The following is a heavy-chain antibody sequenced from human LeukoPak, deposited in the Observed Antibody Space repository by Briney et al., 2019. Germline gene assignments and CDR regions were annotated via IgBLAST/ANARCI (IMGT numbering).Heavy chain of an antibody. CDR1: GFTFSSYG. Sequence: PGGSLRLSCAASGFTFSSYGMHWVRQAPGKGLEWVAVISYDGSNKYYADSVKGRFTISRDNSKNTLYLQMNSLRAEDTAVYYCAKARALHKVVTAPIDYWGQGTLVTVSS. D-gene: IGHD2-21*02. V-gene: IGHV3-30*18. CDR3: AKARALHKVVTAPIDY. J-gene: IGHJ4*02. CDR2: ISYDGSNK.